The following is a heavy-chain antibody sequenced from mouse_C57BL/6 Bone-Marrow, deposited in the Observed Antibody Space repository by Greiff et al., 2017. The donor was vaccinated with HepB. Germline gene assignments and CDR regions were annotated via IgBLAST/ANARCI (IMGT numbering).Heavy chain of an antibody. D-gene: IGHD2-4*01. CDR3: ASKYDYETWFAY. V-gene: IGHV5-4*01. Sequence: EVQLVESGGGLVKPGGSLKLSCAASGFTFSSYAMSWVRQTPEKRLEWVATISDGGSYTDYPDNVKGRFTISRDNAKNNLYLQMSHLKSEDTAMYYCASKYDYETWFAYWGQGTLVTVSA. CDR1: GFTFSSYA. J-gene: IGHJ3*01. CDR2: ISDGGSYT.